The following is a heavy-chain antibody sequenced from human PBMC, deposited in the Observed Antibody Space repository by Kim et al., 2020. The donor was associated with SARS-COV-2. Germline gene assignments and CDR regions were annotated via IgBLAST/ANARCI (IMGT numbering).Heavy chain of an antibody. CDR2: ISSSSSYI. CDR3: ARDPAYDILTVDDY. D-gene: IGHD3-9*01. J-gene: IGHJ4*02. CDR1: GFTSSSYS. V-gene: IGHV3-21*01. Sequence: GGSLRLSCAASGFTSSSYSMNWVRQAPGKGLEWVSSISSSSSYIYYADSVKGRFTISRDNAKNSLYLQMNSLRAEDTAVYYCARDPAYDILTVDDYWGQGTLVTVSS.